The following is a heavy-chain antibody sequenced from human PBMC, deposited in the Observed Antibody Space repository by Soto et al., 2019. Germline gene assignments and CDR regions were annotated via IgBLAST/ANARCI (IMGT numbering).Heavy chain of an antibody. Sequence: KAWGALIVSCAPSALTSSDYDMDWTRQAPGKGLEWVSYISSSGSTIYYADSVKGRFTISRDNAKNSLYLQMNSLRAEDTAVYYCARDKKQQRPYWAQGTLVTFSS. J-gene: IGHJ4*02. CDR1: ALTSSDYD. D-gene: IGHD6-13*01. CDR3: ARDKKQQRPY. V-gene: IGHV3-11*01. CDR2: ISSSGSTI.